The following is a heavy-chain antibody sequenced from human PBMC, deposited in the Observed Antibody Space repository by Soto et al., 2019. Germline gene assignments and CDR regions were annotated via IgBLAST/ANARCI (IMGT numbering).Heavy chain of an antibody. CDR2: ISWNSGSM. CDR3: AKDGGYSSGRYGA. Sequence: GGSLRLSCAASGFTFDDYAMHWVRQAPGKGLEWVSGISWNSGSMGYADSVKGRFTISRDNAKNSLYLQMNSLRAEDTALYYCAKDGGYSSGRYGAWGQGTLVTVSS. V-gene: IGHV3-9*01. D-gene: IGHD6-19*01. CDR1: GFTFDDYA. J-gene: IGHJ5*02.